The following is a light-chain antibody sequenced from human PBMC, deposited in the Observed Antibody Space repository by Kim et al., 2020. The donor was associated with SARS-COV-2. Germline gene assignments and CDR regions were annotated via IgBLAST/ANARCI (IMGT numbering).Light chain of an antibody. V-gene: IGKV4-1*01. CDR2: WAS. J-gene: IGKJ4*01. Sequence: DIVMTQSPDSLAVSLGERATIKCKSSQSVLYSSNNKNYLAWYQQKPGQPPKLLIYWASTRESGVPDRFSGSESGTDFTLTISSLQAEDVAVYYCQQYYSTPLTFGGGTKVDIK. CDR3: QQYYSTPLT. CDR1: QSVLYSSNNKNY.